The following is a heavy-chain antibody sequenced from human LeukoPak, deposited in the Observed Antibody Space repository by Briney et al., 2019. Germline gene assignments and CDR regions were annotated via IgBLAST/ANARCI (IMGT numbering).Heavy chain of an antibody. CDR1: GFIFTSYA. D-gene: IGHD1-26*01. CDR3: AKDLISPRSVGSSEKLDY. V-gene: IGHV3-23*01. J-gene: IGHJ4*02. Sequence: GGSLRLSCAGSGFIFTSYAMSRVRQAPGKGLEWVSSVLSGGDITSYADSVRGRFTISRDNSKNTLYLEMSSLRAEDTAIYYCAKDLISPRSVGSSEKLDYWGQGTLVTVSS. CDR2: VLSGGDIT.